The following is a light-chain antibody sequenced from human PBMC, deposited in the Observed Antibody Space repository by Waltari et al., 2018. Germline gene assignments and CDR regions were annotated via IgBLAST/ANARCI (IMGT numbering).Light chain of an antibody. CDR1: SSDVGSYNL. CDR2: EVN. J-gene: IGLJ1*01. Sequence: QSALTQPASVSGSPGQSITVSCTGTSSDVGSYNLVSWFQQYPDKAPKLIIFEVNQRPSGVSNRFSGSKSGNTASLTISGLQAGDEADYYCCSYAGSGIYVFGTGAKVTVL. CDR3: CSYAGSGIYV. V-gene: IGLV2-23*02.